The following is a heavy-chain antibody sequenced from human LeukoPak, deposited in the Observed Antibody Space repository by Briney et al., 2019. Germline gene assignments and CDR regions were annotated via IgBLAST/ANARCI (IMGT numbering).Heavy chain of an antibody. D-gene: IGHD3-16*01. Sequence: SSETLSLTCTVSGYSISSGYYWGWIRQPPGKGLEWIGEINHSGSTNYNPSLKSRVTMSVDTSKNQFSLKLSSVTAADTAVYYCARETSQKGAHYMDVWGKGTTVTISS. CDR2: INHSGST. V-gene: IGHV4-38-2*02. CDR3: ARETSQKGAHYMDV. J-gene: IGHJ6*03. CDR1: GYSISSGYY.